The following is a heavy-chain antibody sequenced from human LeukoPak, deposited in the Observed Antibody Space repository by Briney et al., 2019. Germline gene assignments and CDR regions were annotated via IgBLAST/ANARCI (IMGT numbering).Heavy chain of an antibody. V-gene: IGHV1-18*01. CDR1: GYTYPTSG. J-gene: IGHJ3*02. CDR3: ARDFPPRTMIVVVHPHAFDI. CDR2: ISTYSGVT. Sequence: ASVKVSCKASGYTYPTSGISWVRQASGQGLEWMGWISTYSGVTNYAQRLQGTVTLTTDTSTSTTYMEVRSLTSDDTAVYYCARDFPPRTMIVVVHPHAFDIWGQGTMVTVSS. D-gene: IGHD3-22*01.